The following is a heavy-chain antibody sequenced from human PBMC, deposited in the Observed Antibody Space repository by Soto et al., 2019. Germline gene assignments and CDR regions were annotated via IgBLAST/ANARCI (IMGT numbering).Heavy chain of an antibody. CDR3: TRDPGRSWFDP. Sequence: QAQLLQSGAEVKKPGASVRVSCKASGYTFTTYTLHWLRQAPGQRLEWMGWINSGNGDTKYSQTFQGRVTITSDTSASTAYIELSSLRSEDTAVYYCTRDPGRSWFDPWGQGTLVTVSS. V-gene: IGHV1-3*01. CDR2: INSGNGDT. D-gene: IGHD3-10*01. CDR1: GYTFTTYT. J-gene: IGHJ5*02.